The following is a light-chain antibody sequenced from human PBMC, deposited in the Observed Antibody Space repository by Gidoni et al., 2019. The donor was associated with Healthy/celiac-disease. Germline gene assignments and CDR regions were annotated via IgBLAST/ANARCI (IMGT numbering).Light chain of an antibody. J-gene: IGLJ2*01. CDR2: DNN. CDR3: GTWDSSLSAYVV. V-gene: IGLV1-51*01. Sequence: QSVLTQPPSVSAAPGQKVTISCSGSSSNIGNNYVSWYQQLQGTAPKLLIYDNNKRPSVIPYRFSGSKSGTSATLGITGLQTGDEADDYCGTWDSSLSAYVVFGGGTKLTVL. CDR1: SSNIGNNY.